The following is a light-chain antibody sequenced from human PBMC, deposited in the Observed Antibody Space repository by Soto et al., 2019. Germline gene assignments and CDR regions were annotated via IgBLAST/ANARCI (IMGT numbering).Light chain of an antibody. CDR2: GAS. V-gene: IGKV3-15*01. CDR3: QQYNNWPPFT. J-gene: IGKJ3*01. CDR1: QSVSSN. Sequence: EIVMTQSPATLSVSPGERATLSCRASQSVSSNLAWYQQKPGQAPRLLIYGASTRATGIPARFSGSGSGTEFTLTISSLQSEDFSVYYRQQYNNWPPFTFRPGTKVDIK.